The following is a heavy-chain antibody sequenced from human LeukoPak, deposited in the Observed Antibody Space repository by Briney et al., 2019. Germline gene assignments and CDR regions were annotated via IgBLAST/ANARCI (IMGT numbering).Heavy chain of an antibody. D-gene: IGHD2-15*01. CDR1: GITLSNYG. CDR2: ISGSGGST. Sequence: GGSLRLSCAVSGITLSNYGMSWVRQAPGKGLEWVAGISGSGGSTNYADSVKGRFTISRDNRKNTLYLQMNSLKTEDTAVYYCTRSFEWWLGYYFDYWGQGTLVTVSS. J-gene: IGHJ4*02. CDR3: TRSFEWWLGYYFDY. V-gene: IGHV3-23*01.